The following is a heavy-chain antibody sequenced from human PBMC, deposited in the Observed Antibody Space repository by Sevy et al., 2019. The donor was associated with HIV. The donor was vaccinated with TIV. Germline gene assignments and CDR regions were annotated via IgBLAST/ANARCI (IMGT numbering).Heavy chain of an antibody. V-gene: IGHV3-21*01. CDR3: ARASEDVVVVAASGMDV. CDR2: ISSSSSYI. J-gene: IGHJ6*02. Sequence: GGSLRLSCAASVFTFSSYSMNWVRQAPGKGLEWVSSISSSSSYIYYADSVKGRFTISRDNAKNSLYLQMNSLRAEDTAVYYCARASEDVVVVAASGMDVWGQGTTVTVSS. CDR1: VFTFSSYS. D-gene: IGHD2-15*01.